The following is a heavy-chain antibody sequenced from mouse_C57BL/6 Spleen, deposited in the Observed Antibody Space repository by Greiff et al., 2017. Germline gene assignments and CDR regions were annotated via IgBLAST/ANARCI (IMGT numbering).Heavy chain of an antibody. CDR3: ARGDYYGSSYLYYFDY. Sequence: QVQLQQSGAELARPGASVKLSCKASGYTFTSYGISWVKQRTGQGLEWIGEIYPRSGNTYYNEKFKGKATLPADKSSSTAYMELRSLTSEDSAVYFCARGDYYGSSYLYYFDYWGQGTTLTVSS. J-gene: IGHJ2*01. V-gene: IGHV1-81*01. CDR1: GYTFTSYG. D-gene: IGHD1-1*01. CDR2: IYPRSGNT.